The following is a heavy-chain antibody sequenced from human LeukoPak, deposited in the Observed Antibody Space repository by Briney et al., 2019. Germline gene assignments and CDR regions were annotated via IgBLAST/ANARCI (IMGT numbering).Heavy chain of an antibody. CDR3: ARVGGSCYFDY. D-gene: IGHD2-15*01. Sequence: GGSLRLSCAASGFTFSSYSMNWVRQAPGKGLVWVSSISSSSSYIYYADSVKGRFTISRDNAKNSLYLQMNSLRAEDTAVYYCARVGGSCYFDYWGQGTLVTVSS. J-gene: IGHJ4*02. V-gene: IGHV3-21*01. CDR1: GFTFSSYS. CDR2: ISSSSSYI.